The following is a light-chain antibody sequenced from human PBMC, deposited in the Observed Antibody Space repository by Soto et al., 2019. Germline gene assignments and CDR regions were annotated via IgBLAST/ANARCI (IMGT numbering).Light chain of an antibody. CDR1: QSVSSY. J-gene: IGKJ1*01. CDR3: QQRGNWPLT. CDR2: DAS. Sequence: EIVLTQSPATLSLSPGERATLSCRASQSVSSYFAWYQQKPGQAPRLLIYDASNRATGIPARFSGSGSGTYIPLTISSLEPEDFAIYYCQQRGNWPLTFGQGTKVEFK. V-gene: IGKV3-11*01.